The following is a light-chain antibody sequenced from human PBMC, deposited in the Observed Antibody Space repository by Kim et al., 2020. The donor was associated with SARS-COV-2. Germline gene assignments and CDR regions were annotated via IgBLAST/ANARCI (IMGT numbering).Light chain of an antibody. CDR3: SAWDSSLRAWV. J-gene: IGLJ3*02. V-gene: IGLV10-54*04. Sequence: QAGLTQPPSVSKDLRQTATLTCTGNSNNVGNRGAAWLQQHQGHPPKSLSYRNNNRPSGISERFSASRSGDVASLTITGLQAEDEADYYCSAWDSSLRAWVFGGGTKVTVL. CDR1: SNNVGNRG. CDR2: RNN.